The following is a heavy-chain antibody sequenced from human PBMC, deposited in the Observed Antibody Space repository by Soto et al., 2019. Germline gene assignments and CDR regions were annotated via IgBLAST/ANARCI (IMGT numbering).Heavy chain of an antibody. CDR1: GFTVSSNY. V-gene: IGHV3-66*01. CDR3: TRDCPELPDAFDI. CDR2: IYSGGST. Sequence: GGSLILSCAASGFTVSSNYMSWVRQAPGKGLELVSVIYSGGSTYYADSVKGRFTISRDNSKNTLYLQMNSLRAEDTAVYCCTRDCPELPDAFDIWGQGTMVTVSS. D-gene: IGHD2-15*01. J-gene: IGHJ3*02.